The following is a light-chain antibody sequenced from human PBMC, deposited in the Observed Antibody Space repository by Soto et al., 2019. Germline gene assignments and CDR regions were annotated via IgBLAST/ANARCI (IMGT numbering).Light chain of an antibody. V-gene: IGKV3-11*01. J-gene: IGKJ2*01. CDR3: QQRSNWPFMYT. Sequence: EIVLTQSPATLSLSPGERATLSCRASQSVSSYLAWYQQKPGQAPRLLIYDASNRATGIPVRFSGSGSGTGFTLTISSLEPEDFAVYYCQQRSNWPFMYTFGQGTKLEIK. CDR2: DAS. CDR1: QSVSSY.